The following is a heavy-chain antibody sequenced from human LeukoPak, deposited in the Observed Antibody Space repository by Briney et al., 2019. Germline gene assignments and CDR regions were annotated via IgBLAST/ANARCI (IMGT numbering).Heavy chain of an antibody. CDR1: GGSISSGGYS. CDR2: IYHSGST. CDR3: AREGRFGELFAFDI. D-gene: IGHD3-10*01. Sequence: SQTLSLACAVSGGSISSGGYSWSWIRQPPGKGLEWIGYIYHSGSTYYNPSLKSRVTISVDRSKNQFSLKLSSVTAADTAVYYCAREGRFGELFAFDIWGQGTMVTVSS. V-gene: IGHV4-30-2*01. J-gene: IGHJ3*02.